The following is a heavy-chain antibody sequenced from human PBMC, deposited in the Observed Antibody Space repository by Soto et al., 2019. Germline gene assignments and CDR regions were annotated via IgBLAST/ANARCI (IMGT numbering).Heavy chain of an antibody. CDR2: IAAGNDNT. J-gene: IGHJ6*02. CDR3: ARDPGRGSYYNYGMDV. V-gene: IGHV1-3*01. D-gene: IGHD3-10*01. CDR1: GYTLTSYI. Sequence: VSVKVSCKASGYTLTSYILHWVRQANGQRLEWMGWIAAGNDNTKFSQKFQGRVTITRDTSASTVYMELSSLRSEDTAVYYCARDPGRGSYYNYGMDVWGQGTTVTVSS.